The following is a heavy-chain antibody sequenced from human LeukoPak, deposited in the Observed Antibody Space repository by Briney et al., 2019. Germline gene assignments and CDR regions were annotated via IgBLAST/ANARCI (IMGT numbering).Heavy chain of an antibody. Sequence: SVKVSCKASGGSFSSYANSWVRQAPGQGLEWMGRIIPIFGTANYAQKFQGRVTMTTDESTSTAYMELSSLRSEDTAVYYCGSTAAGTITYWGQGTLVTVSS. CDR3: GSTAAGTITY. J-gene: IGHJ4*02. V-gene: IGHV1-69*05. CDR1: GGSFSSYA. D-gene: IGHD6-13*01. CDR2: IIPIFGTA.